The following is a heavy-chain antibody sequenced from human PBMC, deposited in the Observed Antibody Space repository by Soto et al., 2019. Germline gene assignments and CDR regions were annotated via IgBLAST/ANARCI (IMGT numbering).Heavy chain of an antibody. V-gene: IGHV3-74*01. Sequence: GGSLRLSCAASGFTFSNDWMNWVRQGPGKGLEWVSRIISGGTRVTYADSVKGRFTIARDNAKNTLYLEMHSLAAEDTAVYYCARERTSKGGMDVWGQGTTVTVSS. CDR2: IISGGTRV. CDR3: ARERTSKGGMDV. J-gene: IGHJ6*02. CDR1: GFTFSNDW.